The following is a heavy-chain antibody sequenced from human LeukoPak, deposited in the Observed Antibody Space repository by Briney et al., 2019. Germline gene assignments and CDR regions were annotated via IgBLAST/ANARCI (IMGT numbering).Heavy chain of an antibody. J-gene: IGHJ4*02. D-gene: IGHD3-10*01. CDR2: FDPEDGET. CDR3: AHGSGSY. CDR1: GYTFTGYY. Sequence: ASVKVSCKASGYTFTGYYMHWVRQAPGKGLEWMGGFDPEDGETIYAQKFQGRVTMTEDTSTDTAYMELSSLRSEDTAVYYCAHGSGSYWGQGTLVTVSS. V-gene: IGHV1-24*01.